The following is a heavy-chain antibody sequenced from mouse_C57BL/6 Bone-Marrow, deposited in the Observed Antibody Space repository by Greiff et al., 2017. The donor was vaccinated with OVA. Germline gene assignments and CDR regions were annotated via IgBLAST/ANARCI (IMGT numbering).Heavy chain of an antibody. V-gene: IGHV5-6*01. J-gene: IGHJ3*01. D-gene: IGHD2-4*01. CDR3: ARNYDYDAAWFAY. CDR1: GFTFSSYG. Sequence: EVQWVESGGDLVKPGGSLKLSYAASGFTFSSYGMSWVRQTPDKRLESVATISSGGSYTYYPDSVKGRFTISRDNAKNTLYLQMSSLKSEDTAMYYCARNYDYDAAWFAYWGQGTLVTVSA. CDR2: ISSGGSYT.